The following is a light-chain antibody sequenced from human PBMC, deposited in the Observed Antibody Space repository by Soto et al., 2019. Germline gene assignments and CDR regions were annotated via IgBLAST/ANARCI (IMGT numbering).Light chain of an antibody. J-gene: IGLJ2*01. CDR2: DDS. CDR3: QAWDSIVV. Sequence: SYELTQPPSVSVSPGQTASMTCSGDKLGGKYVCWYQQKPGQSPVLVIYDDSKRPSGIPERFSGSNSGNTATLTISGTQAMDEADYYCQAWDSIVVFGGGTQFTVL. CDR1: KLGGKY. V-gene: IGLV3-1*01.